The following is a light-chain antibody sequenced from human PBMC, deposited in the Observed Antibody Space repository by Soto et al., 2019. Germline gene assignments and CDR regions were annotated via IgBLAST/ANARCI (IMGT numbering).Light chain of an antibody. CDR2: GTS. CDR1: QSVSSGY. CDR3: QQFDSSSWT. V-gene: IGKV3-20*01. J-gene: IGKJ1*01. Sequence: EIVLTQSPDTLSLSPGERATLSCRASQSVSSGYLAWYQQKPGQAPRLLIYGTSSRATGIPDRFSGSGSGTDFTLTISRLEPEDFAVYYCQQFDSSSWTFGQGTKVEIK.